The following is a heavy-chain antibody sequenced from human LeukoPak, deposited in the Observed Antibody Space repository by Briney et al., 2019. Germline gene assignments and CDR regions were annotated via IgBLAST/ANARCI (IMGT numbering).Heavy chain of an antibody. CDR2: ISYDGSNK. Sequence: GGSLRLSCAASGFTFSSYGMHWVRQAPGKGLEWVAVISYDGSNKYYADSVKGRFTISRDNSKNTLYLQMNSLRAEDTAVYYCAKAVDIDIGGKGQWSPSLQ. D-gene: IGHD5-12*01. V-gene: IGHV3-30*18. CDR3: AKAVDIDI. CDR1: GFTFSSYG. J-gene: IGHJ3*02.